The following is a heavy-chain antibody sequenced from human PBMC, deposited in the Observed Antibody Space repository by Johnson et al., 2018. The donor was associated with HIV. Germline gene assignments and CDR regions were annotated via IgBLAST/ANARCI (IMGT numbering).Heavy chain of an antibody. CDR3: AFSSGYAFDS. CDR2: IRFDGSDK. D-gene: IGHD6-13*01. Sequence: QLVESGGGVVRSGGSLRLSCAASGFPFSSYGMHWVSQAPGKGLAWVAFIRFDGSDKYYADSAQGRLTISRDNSKNTLYLQMNSLRGEGKVVYYCAFSSGYAFDSWGQGTMVTVSS. J-gene: IGHJ3*02. CDR1: GFPFSSYG. V-gene: IGHV3-30*02.